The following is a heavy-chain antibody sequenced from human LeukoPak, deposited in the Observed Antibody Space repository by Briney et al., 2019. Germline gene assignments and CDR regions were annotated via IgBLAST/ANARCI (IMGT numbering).Heavy chain of an antibody. CDR3: VRREYSNKSPFDY. CDR2: INPSGGST. J-gene: IGHJ4*02. V-gene: IGHV1-46*01. D-gene: IGHD4-11*01. CDR1: GYTFTSYY. Sequence: GASVKVSCRASGYTFTSYYMHWVRQAPGQGLEWMGIINPSGGSTSYAQKFQGRVTMTRDTSTSTVYMELSSLRSEDTAVYYCVRREYSNKSPFDYWGQGTLVTVSS.